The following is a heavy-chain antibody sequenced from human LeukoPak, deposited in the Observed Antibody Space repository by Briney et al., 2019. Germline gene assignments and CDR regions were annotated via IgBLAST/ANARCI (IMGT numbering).Heavy chain of an antibody. D-gene: IGHD3-22*01. CDR2: VSESGSNR. V-gene: IGHV3-23*01. CDR1: GFTFTRYV. Sequence: GGSLRLSCVVSGFTFTRYVVSWVRQAPGKGLEWVSSVSESGSNRYYADSVKGRFSISRDNSKNMLYLQIGSLRTEDTATYYCANRHDSSGYFFNYWGQGTLVTVSS. J-gene: IGHJ4*02. CDR3: ANRHDSSGYFFNY.